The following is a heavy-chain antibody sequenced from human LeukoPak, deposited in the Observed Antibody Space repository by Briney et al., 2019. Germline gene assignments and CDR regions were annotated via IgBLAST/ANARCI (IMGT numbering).Heavy chain of an antibody. CDR2: ISSSGSTI. CDR3: ARDPHGDQLDY. CDR1: GFTFSSYE. Sequence: GGSLRLSCAASGFTFSSYEMNWVRQAPGKGLEWVSYISSSGSTIYYADSVKGRFTISRDNAKNSLYLQMNSLRAEDTAVYYCARDPHGDQLDYWGQGTLVTVSS. J-gene: IGHJ4*02. D-gene: IGHD4-17*01. V-gene: IGHV3-48*03.